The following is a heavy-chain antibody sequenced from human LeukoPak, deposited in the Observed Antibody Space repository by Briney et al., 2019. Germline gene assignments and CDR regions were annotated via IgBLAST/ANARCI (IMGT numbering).Heavy chain of an antibody. CDR3: ARDYGDTAMVDLNWFDP. CDR2: IIPILGIA. CDR1: GYTFTSYG. D-gene: IGHD5-18*01. J-gene: IGHJ5*02. Sequence: SVKVSCKASGYTFTSYGISWVRQAPGQGLEWMGRIIPILGIANYAQKFQGRVTITADKSTSTAYMELSSLRSEDTAVYYCARDYGDTAMVDLNWFDPWGQGTLVTVSS. V-gene: IGHV1-69*04.